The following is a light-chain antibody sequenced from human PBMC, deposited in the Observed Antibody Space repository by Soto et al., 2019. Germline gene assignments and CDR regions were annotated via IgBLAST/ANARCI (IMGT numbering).Light chain of an antibody. CDR1: QSVSIN. CDR2: GAS. CDR3: QQYGSSPIT. J-gene: IGKJ5*01. V-gene: IGKV3-15*01. Sequence: EIMMTQSPATLSVSPGERATLSCRASQSVSINLAWYQQKPGQAPSLLIYGASTRATGTPARFSGSGSGTEFTLTIRRLEPEDAAVYYCQQYGSSPITFGQGTRLEVK.